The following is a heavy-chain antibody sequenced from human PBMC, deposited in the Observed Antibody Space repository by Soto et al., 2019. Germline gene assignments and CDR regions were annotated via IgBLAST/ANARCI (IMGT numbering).Heavy chain of an antibody. D-gene: IGHD3-3*01. CDR1: GFTFSSYG. CDR3: AGEGPQYYGPDY. Sequence: QVQLVESGGGVVQPGRSLRLSCAASGFTFSSYGMHWVRQAPGKGLEWVAVIWYDGSKKYYADSVKGRFTTSRDNSKNTPYLQNNSPRTEDPGLYYRAGEGPQYYGPDYWGQGTLVTVSS. V-gene: IGHV3-33*01. J-gene: IGHJ4*02. CDR2: IWYDGSKK.